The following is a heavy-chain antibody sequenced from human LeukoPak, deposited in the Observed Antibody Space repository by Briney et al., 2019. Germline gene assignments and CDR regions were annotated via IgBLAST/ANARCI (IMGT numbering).Heavy chain of an antibody. J-gene: IGHJ2*01. CDR3: VRDEAEFGNRQWYFDL. CDR1: GGSISSSSYY. Sequence: SETLSLTCTVSGGSISSSSYYWGWIRQPPGKGLEWIGSIYYSGSTYYNPSLKSRVTISVDTSRNQFSLRLNSMTAADTAVYYCVRDEAEFGNRQWYFDLW. CDR2: IYYSGST. V-gene: IGHV4-39*07. D-gene: IGHD2/OR15-2a*01.